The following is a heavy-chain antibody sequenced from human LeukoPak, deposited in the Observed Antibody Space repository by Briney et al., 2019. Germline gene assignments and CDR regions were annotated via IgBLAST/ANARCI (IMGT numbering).Heavy chain of an antibody. CDR3: TTSGSYYYYYYYSMDV. V-gene: IGHV3-49*04. CDR1: GFTFGDYA. J-gene: IGHJ6*02. CDR2: IRSKAYGGTT. Sequence: GGSLRLSCTASGFTFGDYAMSWVRQAPGKGLEWVGFIRSKAYGGTTEYAASVKGRFTISRDDSKSIAYLQMNSLKTEDTAVYYCTTSGSYYYYYYYSMDVWGQGTTVTVSS. D-gene: IGHD3-10*01.